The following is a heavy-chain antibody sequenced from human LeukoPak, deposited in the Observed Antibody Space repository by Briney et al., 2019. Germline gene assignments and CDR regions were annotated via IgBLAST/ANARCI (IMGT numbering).Heavy chain of an antibody. V-gene: IGHV4-34*01. CDR3: ARESHDSSGYFSYFDY. D-gene: IGHD3-22*01. J-gene: IGHJ4*02. Sequence: RASETLSLTCAVSGAYISNYYWSWIRQPPGKGLEWIGEINHSGSTNYNPSLKSRVTISVDTSKNQFSLKLSSVTAADTAVYYCARESHDSSGYFSYFDYWGQGTLVTVSS. CDR2: INHSGST. CDR1: GAYISNYY.